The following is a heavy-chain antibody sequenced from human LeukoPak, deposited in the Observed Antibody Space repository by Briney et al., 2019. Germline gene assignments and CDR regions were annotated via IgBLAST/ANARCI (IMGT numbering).Heavy chain of an antibody. CDR2: MNPNSGNT. D-gene: IGHD6-13*01. CDR1: GHTFTSYD. J-gene: IGHJ6*03. Sequence: ASVKVSCKASGHTFTSYDINWVRQATGQGLEWMGWMNPNSGNTGYAQKFQGRVTITRNTSISTAYMELSSLRSEDTAVYYCARSGNSSSWYGYYYYYYMDVWGKGTTVTVSS. CDR3: ARSGNSSSWYGYYYYYYMDV. V-gene: IGHV1-8*03.